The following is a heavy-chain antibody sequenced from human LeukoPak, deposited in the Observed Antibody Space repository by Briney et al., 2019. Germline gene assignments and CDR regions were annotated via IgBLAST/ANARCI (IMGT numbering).Heavy chain of an antibody. J-gene: IGHJ4*02. D-gene: IGHD4-17*01. Sequence: PSETLSLTCTVSGGSISSGGYYWSWIRQHPGKGLESIGYIYYSGSTYYNPSLKSRVTISVDTSKNQFSLKLSSVTAADTAVYYCARVEDYGDYYFDYWGQGTLVTVSS. CDR1: GGSISSGGYY. CDR3: ARVEDYGDYYFDY. V-gene: IGHV4-31*03. CDR2: IYYSGST.